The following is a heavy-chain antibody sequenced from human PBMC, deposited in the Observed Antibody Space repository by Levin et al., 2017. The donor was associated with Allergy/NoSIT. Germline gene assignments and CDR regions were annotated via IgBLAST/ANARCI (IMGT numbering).Heavy chain of an antibody. Sequence: GGSLRLSCAASGFTFSNCAMSWVRQAPGKELEWVSAISGSGGGTYYADSVKGRFTISRDNSKNTLYLQMNSLRAEDTALYYCAKLPSTAVGPGGAEYFQHWGQGTLVTVSS. CDR3: AKLPSTAVGPGGAEYFQH. V-gene: IGHV3-23*01. CDR1: GFTFSNCA. D-gene: IGHD1-26*01. CDR2: ISGSGGGT. J-gene: IGHJ1*01.